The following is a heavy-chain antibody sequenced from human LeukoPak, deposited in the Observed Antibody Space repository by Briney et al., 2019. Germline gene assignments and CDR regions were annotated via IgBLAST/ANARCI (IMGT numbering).Heavy chain of an antibody. CDR1: GFTFSSYG. CDR2: IWYDGSNK. V-gene: IGHV3-33*06. J-gene: IGHJ4*02. Sequence: GGSLRLSCAASGFTFSSYGMHWVRQAPGKGLEWVAVIWYDGSNKYYADSVKGRFTISRDNSKNTLYLQMNSLRAEDTAVYYCAKDLGYYDSSGQPDYWGQGTLVTVSS. D-gene: IGHD3-22*01. CDR3: AKDLGYYDSSGQPDY.